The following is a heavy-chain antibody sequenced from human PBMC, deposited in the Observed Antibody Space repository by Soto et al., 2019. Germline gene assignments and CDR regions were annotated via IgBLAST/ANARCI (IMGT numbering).Heavy chain of an antibody. Sequence: QVQLVQSGAEVKKPGSSVKVSCKASGGTFSSYAISWVRQAPGQGLEWMGGIIPIFGTANYAQKFQGRVTISADKSTSTAYMELSSLRSEDTAVYYCAREGSQLVLRSHRSRIQVWGQGTTVTVSS. J-gene: IGHJ6*02. CDR1: GGTFSSYA. V-gene: IGHV1-69*06. CDR2: IIPIFGTA. D-gene: IGHD6-6*01. CDR3: AREGSQLVLRSHRSRIQV.